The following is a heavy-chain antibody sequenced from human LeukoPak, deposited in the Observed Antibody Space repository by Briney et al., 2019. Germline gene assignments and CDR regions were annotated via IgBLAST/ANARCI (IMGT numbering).Heavy chain of an antibody. CDR2: IGGSGGST. J-gene: IGHJ4*02. V-gene: IGHV3-23*01. CDR3: AKRLSFGVAIGDFDY. D-gene: IGHD3-3*01. Sequence: GGSLRLSCAASGFTFSSYAMSWVRQAPGKGLEWISTIGGSGGSTYYADSVKGRFTISRDSSMETLYLQMNSLRAEDTATYFCAKRLSFGVAIGDFDYWGQGTLVTVSS. CDR1: GFTFSSYA.